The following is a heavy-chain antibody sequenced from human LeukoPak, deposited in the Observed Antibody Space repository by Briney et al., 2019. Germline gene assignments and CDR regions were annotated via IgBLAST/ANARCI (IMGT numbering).Heavy chain of an antibody. V-gene: IGHV4-59*08. Sequence: SETLSLTCTVSGGSISSYYWSWIRQPPGKGLEWIGYIYYSGSTNYNPSLKSRVTISVDTSKNQFSLKLSSVTAADTAVYYCARSILLWFGELSPDYFDYWGQGTLVTVSS. J-gene: IGHJ4*02. D-gene: IGHD3-10*01. CDR2: IYYSGST. CDR1: GGSISSYY. CDR3: ARSILLWFGELSPDYFDY.